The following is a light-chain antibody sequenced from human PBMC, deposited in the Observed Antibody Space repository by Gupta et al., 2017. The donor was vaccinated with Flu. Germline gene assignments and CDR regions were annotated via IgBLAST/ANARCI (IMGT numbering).Light chain of an antibody. CDR1: SGSVSGNYY. CDR3: MLYMGGGIWV. CDR2: TTS. Sequence: QTVVTQEPSFSVSPGGTVPITCGLNSGSVSGNYYPSWYQQTPGQAPRTLIYTTSARSSGVPDRFSGSILGNKAALTITGAQADDESDYYCMLYMGGGIWVFGGGTKVTVL. V-gene: IGLV8-61*01. J-gene: IGLJ3*02.